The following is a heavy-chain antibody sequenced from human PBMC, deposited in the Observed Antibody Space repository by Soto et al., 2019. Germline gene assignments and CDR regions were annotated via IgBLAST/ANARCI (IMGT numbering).Heavy chain of an antibody. Sequence: QVLLQESGPGLVQPSGTLSLSCAVSGVSISSNYYWGWVRQPPGKGLEWLGDISHIGSVNYSPSLMSRVTISMDRSENQFSLKLNSVTAADTAVYYCVRSFGWDAIDYWGQGTLVIVSS. V-gene: IGHV4-4*02. J-gene: IGHJ4*02. CDR2: ISHIGSV. D-gene: IGHD3-9*01. CDR3: VRSFGWDAIDY. CDR1: GVSISSNYY.